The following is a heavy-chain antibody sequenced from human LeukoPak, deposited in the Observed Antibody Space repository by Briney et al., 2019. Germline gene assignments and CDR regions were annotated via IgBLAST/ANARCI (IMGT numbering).Heavy chain of an antibody. V-gene: IGHV3-53*01. Sequence: GGSLRLSCAASGFTVSSNYMSWVRQAPGKGLEWVSVIYSGGSTYYADSVKGRFTISRDNSKNTLYLQMNSLRAEDTAVYYCIGGPPIAAAGPVDYWGQGTLVTVSS. J-gene: IGHJ4*02. CDR1: GFTVSSNY. CDR3: IGGPPIAAAGPVDY. CDR2: IYSGGST. D-gene: IGHD6-13*01.